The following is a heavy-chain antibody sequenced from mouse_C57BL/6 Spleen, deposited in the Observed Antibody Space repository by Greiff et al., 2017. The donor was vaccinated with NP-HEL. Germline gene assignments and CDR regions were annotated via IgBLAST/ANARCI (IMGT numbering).Heavy chain of an antibody. CDR1: GYTFTSYW. V-gene: IGHV1-50*01. CDR3: ARRPRDAMDY. J-gene: IGHJ4*01. D-gene: IGHD3-3*01. CDR2: IDPSDSYT. Sequence: QVQLQQPGAELVKPGASVKLSCKASGYTFTSYWMQWVKQRPGQGLEWIGEIDPSDSYTNYNQKFKGKATLTVDTSSSTAYMQLSSLTSEDSAVYYCARRPRDAMDYWGQGTSVTVSS.